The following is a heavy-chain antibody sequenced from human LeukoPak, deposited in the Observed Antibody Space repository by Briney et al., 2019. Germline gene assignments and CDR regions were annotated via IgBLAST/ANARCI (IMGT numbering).Heavy chain of an antibody. CDR1: GYTFTGYY. Sequence: ASVKVSCKASGYTFTGYYMHWVRQAPGQGLEWMGWINPNSGGTNYAQKFQGRVTMTRDTSISTAYMELSRLRSDDTAVYYCARRGRITIFGVVIESDAFDIWGQGTMVTVSS. CDR3: ARRGRITIFGVVIESDAFDI. CDR2: INPNSGGT. J-gene: IGHJ3*02. D-gene: IGHD3-3*01. V-gene: IGHV1-2*02.